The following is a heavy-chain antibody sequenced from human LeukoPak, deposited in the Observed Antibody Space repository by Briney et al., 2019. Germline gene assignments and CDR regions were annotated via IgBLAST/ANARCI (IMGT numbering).Heavy chain of an antibody. CDR3: ASHSSGWAGAFDI. CDR2: IYNSGIT. V-gene: IGHV4-61*02. CDR1: GGSISSGNYY. J-gene: IGHJ3*02. Sequence: SETLSLTCTVSGGSISSGNYYWSWIRQPAGKGLEYIGRIYNSGITNYNPSLKSRVTISVDKSKNQFSLKLSSVTAADTAVYYCASHSSGWAGAFDIWGQGTMVTVSS. D-gene: IGHD6-19*01.